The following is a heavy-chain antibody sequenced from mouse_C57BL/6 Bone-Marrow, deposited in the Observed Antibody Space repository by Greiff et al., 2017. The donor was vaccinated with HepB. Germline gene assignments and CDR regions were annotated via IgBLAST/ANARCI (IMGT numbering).Heavy chain of an antibody. CDR1: GYTFTSYW. D-gene: IGHD1-1*01. CDR2: IYPGNSDT. Sequence: VQLQQSGTVLARPGASVKMSCKTSGYTFTSYWMHWVKQRPGQGLEWIGAIYPGNSDTSYNQKFKGKAKLTAVTSASTAYMELSSLTNEDSAVYYCTTFITTVVARDYAMDYWGQGTSVTVSS. CDR3: TTFITTVVARDYAMDY. V-gene: IGHV1-5*01. J-gene: IGHJ4*01.